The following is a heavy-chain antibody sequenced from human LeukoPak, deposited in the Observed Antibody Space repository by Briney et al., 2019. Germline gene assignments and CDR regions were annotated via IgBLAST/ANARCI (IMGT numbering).Heavy chain of an antibody. J-gene: IGHJ4*02. CDR1: GGSISSGSYY. V-gene: IGHV4-61*10. Sequence: PSETLSLTCTVSGGSISSGSYYWSWIRQPAGKGLEWIGYIYYSGSTNYNPSLKSRVTISVDTSKNQFSLKLSSVTAADTAVYYCARGRSIRPGYFDYWGQGTLVTVSS. CDR3: ARGRSIRPGYFDY. D-gene: IGHD5-24*01. CDR2: IYYSGST.